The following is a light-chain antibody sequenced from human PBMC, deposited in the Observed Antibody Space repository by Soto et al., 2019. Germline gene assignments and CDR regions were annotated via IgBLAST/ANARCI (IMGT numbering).Light chain of an antibody. J-gene: IGKJ5*01. Sequence: EIVMTQSPATLSVSPGERATLSCRASQSVSSNLAWYQQKPGQALRPLIYGASTRATGIPARFSGSGSGTEFTLTISSLQSEDFAVYYCQQFNNWPHTFGQGTRLEIK. CDR1: QSVSSN. CDR3: QQFNNWPHT. CDR2: GAS. V-gene: IGKV3-15*01.